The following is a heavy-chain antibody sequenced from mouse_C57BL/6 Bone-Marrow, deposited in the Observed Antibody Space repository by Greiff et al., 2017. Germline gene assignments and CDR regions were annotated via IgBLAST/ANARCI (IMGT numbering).Heavy chain of an antibody. CDR2: IYPRSGNT. CDR1: GYTFTSSG. CDR3: ARSMGGYFDY. Sequence: QVQLQQSGAELARPGASVKLSCKASGYTFTSSGISWVKQRTGQGLEWIGEIYPRSGNTYYNEKFKGKATLTADKSSSTAYMELRRLTSEDSAVYFCARSMGGYFDYWGQGTTLTVSS. V-gene: IGHV1-81*01. J-gene: IGHJ2*01.